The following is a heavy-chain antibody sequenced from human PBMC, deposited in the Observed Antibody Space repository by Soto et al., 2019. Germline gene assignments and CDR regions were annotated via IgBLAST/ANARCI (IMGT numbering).Heavy chain of an antibody. Sequence: EVQLLESGGGLVQPGGSLRLSCAASGFTFSSYAMSWVRQAPGKGLEWVSVISGSGDSTYYADSVKGRFTISRDNSKNPLYLQMNSLRAEDTAVYYCAIVDTAMVFDYWGQGTLVTVSS. CDR1: GFTFSSYA. V-gene: IGHV3-23*01. J-gene: IGHJ4*02. CDR2: ISGSGDST. D-gene: IGHD5-18*01. CDR3: AIVDTAMVFDY.